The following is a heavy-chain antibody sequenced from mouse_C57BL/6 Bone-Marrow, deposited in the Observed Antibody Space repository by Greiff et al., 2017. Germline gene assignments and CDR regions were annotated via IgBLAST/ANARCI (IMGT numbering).Heavy chain of an antibody. D-gene: IGHD2-5*01. CDR1: GYSFTGYY. CDR2: INPSTGGT. Sequence: VQLKESGPELVKPGASVKISCKASGYSFTGYYMNWVKQSPEKSLEWIGEINPSTGGTTYNQKFKAKATLTVDKSSSTAYMQLKSLTSEDSEVYYCARRGYSNYGFDYWGQGTTLTVSS. J-gene: IGHJ2*01. V-gene: IGHV1-42*01. CDR3: ARRGYSNYGFDY.